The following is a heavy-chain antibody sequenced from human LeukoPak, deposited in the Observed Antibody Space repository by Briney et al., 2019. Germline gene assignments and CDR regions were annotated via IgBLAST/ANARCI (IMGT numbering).Heavy chain of an antibody. CDR1: GGSISSSSYY. D-gene: IGHD2-21*01. J-gene: IGHJ3*02. CDR2: IYYSGST. Sequence: SGTLSLTCTVSGGSISSSSYYWGWIRQPPGKGLEWIGSIYYSGSTYYNPSLKSRVTISVDTSKNQFSLKLSSVTAADTAVYYCARGGGYSDDAFDIWGQGTMVTVSS. V-gene: IGHV4-39*07. CDR3: ARGGGYSDDAFDI.